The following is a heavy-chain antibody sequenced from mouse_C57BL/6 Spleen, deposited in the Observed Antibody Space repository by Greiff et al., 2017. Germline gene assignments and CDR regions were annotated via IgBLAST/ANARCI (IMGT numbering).Heavy chain of an antibody. J-gene: IGHJ3*01. CDR2: ISSGGDYI. CDR1: GFTFSSYA. V-gene: IGHV5-9-1*02. Sequence: EVKVVESGEGLVKPGGSLKLSCAASGFTFSSYAMSWVRQTPEKRLEWVAYISSGGDYIYYADTVKGRFTISRDNARNTLYLQMSSLKSEDTAMYYCTREGVTTTWFAYWGQGTLVTVSA. CDR3: TREGVTTTWFAY. D-gene: IGHD2-2*01.